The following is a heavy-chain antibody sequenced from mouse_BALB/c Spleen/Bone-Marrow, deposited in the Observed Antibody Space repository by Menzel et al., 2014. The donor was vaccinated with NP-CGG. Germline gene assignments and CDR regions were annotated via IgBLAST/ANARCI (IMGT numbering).Heavy chain of an antibody. J-gene: IGHJ1*01. CDR1: SDYA. CDR3: ARSADWYFDV. V-gene: IGHV3-2*02. CDR2: ISYSGST. Sequence: EVKVEESGPGLVKPSQSLSLTSDYAWHWIRQFPGNKLEWMGYISYSGSTSYYPYLKSRISITRDTSKNQFFLQLNSVTNEDTATYYCARSADWYFDVWGAGTTVTVSS.